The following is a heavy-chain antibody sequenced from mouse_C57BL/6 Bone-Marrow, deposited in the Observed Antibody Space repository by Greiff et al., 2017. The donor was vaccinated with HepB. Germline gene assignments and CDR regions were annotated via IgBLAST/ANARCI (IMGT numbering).Heavy chain of an antibody. Sequence: DVKLQESGPGMVKPSQSLSLTCTVTGYSITSGYDWHWIRHFPGNKLEWMGYISYSGSTNYNPSLKSRISITHDTSKNHFFLKLNSVTTEDTATYYCARDREGSLDYWGQGTTLTVSS. CDR3: ARDREGSLDY. J-gene: IGHJ2*01. CDR1: GYSITSGYD. V-gene: IGHV3-1*01. D-gene: IGHD3-3*01. CDR2: ISYSGST.